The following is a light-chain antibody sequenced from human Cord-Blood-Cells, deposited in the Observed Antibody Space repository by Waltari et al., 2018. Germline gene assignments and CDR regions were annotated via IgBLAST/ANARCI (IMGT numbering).Light chain of an antibody. CDR2: DAS. Sequence: DIQMTQSPSSLSASVGDRVTITCRARQIISSYLNWYQQKPGKAPKLLIYDASSLQSGVPSRFSGSGSGTDFTLTISSLQPEDFATYYCQQSYSTPITFGPGTKVDIK. V-gene: IGKV1-39*01. CDR1: QIISSY. CDR3: QQSYSTPIT. J-gene: IGKJ3*01.